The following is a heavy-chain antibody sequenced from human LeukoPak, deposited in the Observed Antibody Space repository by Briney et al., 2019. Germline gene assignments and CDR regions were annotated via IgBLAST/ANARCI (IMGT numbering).Heavy chain of an antibody. Sequence: ASVKVSCKASGYTFTSYDINWVRQAPGQGLEWMGWMNPNSGNTGYAQKFQGRVTITRNTSIRTAYMELSSLRSEDTAVYYCARGTFDYDFWSGYPRREGYYMDVWGKGTTVTVSS. CDR1: GYTFTSYD. CDR3: ARGTFDYDFWSGYPRREGYYMDV. CDR2: MNPNSGNT. D-gene: IGHD3-3*01. J-gene: IGHJ6*03. V-gene: IGHV1-8*03.